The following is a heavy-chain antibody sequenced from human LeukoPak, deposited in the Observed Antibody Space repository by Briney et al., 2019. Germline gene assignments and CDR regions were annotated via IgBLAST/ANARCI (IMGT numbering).Heavy chain of an antibody. CDR3: ARNEGAGRYYYYYMDV. V-gene: IGHV3-21*01. D-gene: IGHD1-26*01. CDR1: GFTFSSYS. CDR2: ISSSSSYI. Sequence: PGGSLRLSCAASGFTFSSYSMNWVRQAPGKGLEWVSSISSSSSYIYYADSVKGRFTISRDNAKNSLYLQMNSLRAEDTAVYYCARNEGAGRYYYYYMDVWGKGTTVTVSS. J-gene: IGHJ6*03.